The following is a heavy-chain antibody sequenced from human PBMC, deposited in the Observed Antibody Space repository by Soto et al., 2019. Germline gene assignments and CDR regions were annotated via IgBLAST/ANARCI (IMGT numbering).Heavy chain of an antibody. V-gene: IGHV3-30*18. CDR1: GFTFSSYG. CDR2: ISYDGSNK. Sequence: QVQLVESGGGVVQPGRSLRLSCAASGFTFSSYGMHWVRQAPGKGLEWVAVISYDGSNKYYADSVKGRFTISRDNSKNTLYLQMNSLRAEDTAVYYCAKDWIDTATEWYFDLWGRDTLVTVSS. D-gene: IGHD5-18*01. J-gene: IGHJ2*01. CDR3: AKDWIDTATEWYFDL.